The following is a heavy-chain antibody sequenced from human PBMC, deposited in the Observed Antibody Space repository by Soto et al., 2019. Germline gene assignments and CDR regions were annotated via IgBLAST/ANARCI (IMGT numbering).Heavy chain of an antibody. V-gene: IGHV4-31*03. D-gene: IGHD3-10*01. CDR3: ARALRQITLVRGVIKNWFDP. J-gene: IGHJ5*02. CDR2: IYYSGST. Sequence: SETLSLTCTVSGGSISSGGYYWSWIRQHPGKGLEWIGYIYYSGSTYYNPSLKSRVTISVDTSKNQFSLKLSSVTAADTAVYYCARALRQITLVRGVIKNWFDPWGQGTLVTVSS. CDR1: GGSISSGGYY.